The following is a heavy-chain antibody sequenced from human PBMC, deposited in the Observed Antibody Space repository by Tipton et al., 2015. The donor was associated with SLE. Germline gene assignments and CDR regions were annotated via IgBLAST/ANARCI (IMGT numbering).Heavy chain of an antibody. Sequence: TLSLTCALSGGSFSRYYWTWIRQSPGKGLEWIGKVSHRGDTNNTPSLKSRVSISVDTSTNLFFLKWTSVTAADTAVYFCARGFGSYSSYLDVWGKGTTVIVSS. CDR1: GGSFSRYY. CDR2: VSHRGDT. CDR3: ARGFGSYSSYLDV. V-gene: IGHV4-34*01. J-gene: IGHJ6*03. D-gene: IGHD2-15*01.